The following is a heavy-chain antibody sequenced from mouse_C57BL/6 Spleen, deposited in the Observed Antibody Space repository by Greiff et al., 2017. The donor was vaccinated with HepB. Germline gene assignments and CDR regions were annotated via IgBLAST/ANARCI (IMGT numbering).Heavy chain of an antibody. CDR1: GFTFSDYG. D-gene: IGHD5-5*01. J-gene: IGHJ4*01. CDR2: ISSGSSTI. V-gene: IGHV5-17*01. CDR3: ARDYVRRDYYAMDY. Sequence: EVMLVESGGGLVKPGGSLKLSCAASGFTFSDYGMHWVRQAPEKGLEWVAYISSGSSTIYYADTVKGRFTISRDNAKNTLFLQMTSLRSEDTAMYYCARDYVRRDYYAMDYWGQGTSVTVSS.